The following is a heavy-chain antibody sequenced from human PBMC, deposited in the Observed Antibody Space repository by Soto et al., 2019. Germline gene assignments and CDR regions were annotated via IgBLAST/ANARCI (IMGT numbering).Heavy chain of an antibody. D-gene: IGHD3-22*01. CDR1: GFTFSSYG. CDR3: ARDLRITPNLNYYDSSGWLPFDP. Sequence: GGSLRLSCAASGFTFSSYGMHWVRQAPGKGLEWVAVIWYDGSNKYYADSVKGRFTISRDNSKNTLYLQMNSLRAEDTAVYYCARDLRITPNLNYYDSSGWLPFDPWGQGTLVTVSS. J-gene: IGHJ5*02. V-gene: IGHV3-33*01. CDR2: IWYDGSNK.